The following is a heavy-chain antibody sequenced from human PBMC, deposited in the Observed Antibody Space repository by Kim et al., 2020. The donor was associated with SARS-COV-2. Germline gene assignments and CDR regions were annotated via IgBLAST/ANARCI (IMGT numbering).Heavy chain of an antibody. CDR1: GGTFSSYA. Sequence: SVKVSCKASGGTFSSYAISWVRQAPGQGLEWMGRIIPIFGIANYAQNFQGRVTITADKSTSTAYMELSSLRSEDTAVFYCARAALYGDYEEGYFDYWGQGTLVTVSS. D-gene: IGHD4-17*01. CDR2: IIPIFGIA. V-gene: IGHV1-69*04. J-gene: IGHJ4*02. CDR3: ARAALYGDYEEGYFDY.